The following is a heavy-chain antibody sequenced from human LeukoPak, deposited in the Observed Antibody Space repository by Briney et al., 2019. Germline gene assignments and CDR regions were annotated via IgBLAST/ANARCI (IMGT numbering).Heavy chain of an antibody. D-gene: IGHD2-21*02. CDR1: GGSISSGSYY. Sequence: SETLSLTCTVSGGSISSGSYYWSWIRQPAGKGLEWIGRIYTSGSTNYNPSLKSRVTISVDTSKNQFSLKLSSVTAADTAVYYCARVRSAYCGGDCHHIDYWGQGTLVTVSS. CDR3: ARVRSAYCGGDCHHIDY. J-gene: IGHJ4*02. V-gene: IGHV4-61*02. CDR2: IYTSGST.